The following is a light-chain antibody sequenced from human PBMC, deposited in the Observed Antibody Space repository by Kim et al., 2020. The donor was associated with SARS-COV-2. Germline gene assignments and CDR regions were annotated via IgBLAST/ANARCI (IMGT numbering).Light chain of an antibody. Sequence: DIQMTQSPLSLSASVGDTVTITCRASQTVGSHLNWFQHKPGKVPKLLIFGASNLQRGAPSRFSASGSGTDFTLTISSLQPEYFVTYYCQQTYSIPTFGPGTKVDIK. V-gene: IGKV1-39*01. CDR3: QQTYSIPT. J-gene: IGKJ1*01. CDR2: GAS. CDR1: QTVGSH.